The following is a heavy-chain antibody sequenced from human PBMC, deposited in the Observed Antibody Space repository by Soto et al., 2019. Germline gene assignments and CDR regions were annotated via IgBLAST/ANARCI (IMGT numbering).Heavy chain of an antibody. D-gene: IGHD3-16*02. CDR3: AREYNKRGYRRLDP. CDR2: SHHSGRT. J-gene: IGHJ5*02. CDR1: GGSISSGDYY. Sequence: QVQLQETGPGLVKPSETLSLTCTVSGGSISSGDYYWSWIRQSPGKGLEWIGYSHHSGRTYYNPSLKTRATMSVDSSRKQFSLKLTSVTAADTAVYSCAREYNKRGYRRLDPWGQGTLVNVSS. V-gene: IGHV4-30-4*01.